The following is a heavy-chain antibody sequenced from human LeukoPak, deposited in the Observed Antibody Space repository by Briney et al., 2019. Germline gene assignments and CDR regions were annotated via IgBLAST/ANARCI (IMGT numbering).Heavy chain of an antibody. CDR3: ARGYYYYGSGSSPFDY. Sequence: SETLSLTCTVSGGSISSSSYYWGWFRQPPGKGLGWIGSVFYRGSTYYNPSLRSRVTISVDTSKNQFSLNLSAVTAADTAVYYCARGYYYYGSGSSPFDYWGQGTLVTVSS. V-gene: IGHV4-39*01. J-gene: IGHJ4*02. D-gene: IGHD3-10*01. CDR1: GGSISSSSYY. CDR2: VFYRGST.